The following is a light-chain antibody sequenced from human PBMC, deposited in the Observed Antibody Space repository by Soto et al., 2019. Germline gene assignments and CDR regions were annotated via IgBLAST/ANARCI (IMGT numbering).Light chain of an antibody. V-gene: IGKV3-11*01. Sequence: EIVLTQSPATLSLSPGEIATLSCRASQSVSNYLAWYQQKPGQAPRLLIYDASNRATGIPARFSGSRSGTDFTLTISSLEPEDFAVYYCQQRTNWPLLTFGGGTKVEIK. J-gene: IGKJ4*01. CDR2: DAS. CDR3: QQRTNWPLLT. CDR1: QSVSNY.